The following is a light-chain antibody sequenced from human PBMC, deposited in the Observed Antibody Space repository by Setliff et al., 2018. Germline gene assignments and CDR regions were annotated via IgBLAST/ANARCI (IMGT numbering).Light chain of an antibody. CDR3: SSYASSPPFPYF. CDR1: SSDVGGYNY. CDR2: EVS. Sequence: QSALAQPPSASGSPGQSVTISCTGTSSDVGGYNYVSWYQQHPGKAPKLMIYEVSKWPSGVPDRFSGSKSGNTASLTVSGLQAEDEADYYCSSYASSPPFPYFFRNGTKVTVL. J-gene: IGLJ1*01. V-gene: IGLV2-8*01.